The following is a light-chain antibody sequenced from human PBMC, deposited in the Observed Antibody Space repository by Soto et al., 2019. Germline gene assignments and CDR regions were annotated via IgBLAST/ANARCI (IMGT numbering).Light chain of an antibody. V-gene: IGKV1-5*01. Sequence: SPSTLSATVKDRVTISCRASQSISRWLAWYQQKPGKAPNLLIYDASSLQSGVPSRFSGIGSGTEFTLTISCLQPDDFATYYCQQYIRHWTFGQVTMVDIK. CDR3: QQYIRHWT. CDR1: QSISRW. CDR2: DAS. J-gene: IGKJ1*01.